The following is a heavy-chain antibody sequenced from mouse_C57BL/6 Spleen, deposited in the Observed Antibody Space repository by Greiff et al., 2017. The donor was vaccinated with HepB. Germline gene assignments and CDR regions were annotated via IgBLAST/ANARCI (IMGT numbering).Heavy chain of an antibody. CDR1: GFTFTDYY. Sequence: EVKLMESGGGLVQPGGSLSLSCAASGFTFTDYYMSWVRQPPGKALEWLGFIRNKANGYTTEYSASVKGRFTISRDNSQSILYLQMNALRAEDSATYYCARPAQATLYYYAMDYWGQGTSVTVSS. CDR3: ARPAQATLYYYAMDY. J-gene: IGHJ4*01. D-gene: IGHD3-2*02. CDR2: IRNKANGYTT. V-gene: IGHV7-3*01.